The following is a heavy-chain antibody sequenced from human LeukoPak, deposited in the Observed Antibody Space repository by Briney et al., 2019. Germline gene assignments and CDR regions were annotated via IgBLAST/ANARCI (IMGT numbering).Heavy chain of an antibody. D-gene: IGHD1-7*01. CDR3: ARATNWNYYWFDP. Sequence: PSETLSLTCTVSGSSLSSHYWIWLGQPPGKGVKGIGHIYYSGSTNYNPSLKSRVTISVDTSKNQFSLKLSSVTAADTAVYYCARATNWNYYWFDPWGQGTLVTVSS. CDR1: GSSLSSHY. V-gene: IGHV4-59*11. CDR2: IYYSGST. J-gene: IGHJ5*02.